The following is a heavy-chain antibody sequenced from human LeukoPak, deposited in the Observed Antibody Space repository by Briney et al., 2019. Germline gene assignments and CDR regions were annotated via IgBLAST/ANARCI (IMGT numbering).Heavy chain of an antibody. CDR1: GYTFTSYD. J-gene: IGHJ5*02. CDR2: MNPNSGNT. CDR3: ARGSGQWLVYNWFDP. Sequence: ASVKVSCKASGYTFTSYDINWVRQATGQGLDWMGWMNPNSGNTGYAQKFQGRVTMTRNTSISTAYMELSSLRSEDTAVYYCARGSGQWLVYNWFDPWGQGTLVTVSS. V-gene: IGHV1-8*01. D-gene: IGHD6-19*01.